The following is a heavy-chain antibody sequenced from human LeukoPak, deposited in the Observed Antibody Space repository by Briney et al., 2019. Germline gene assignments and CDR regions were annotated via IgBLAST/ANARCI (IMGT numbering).Heavy chain of an antibody. CDR1: GFTFSSYA. CDR3: AKDGGLWVSAHWGDS. V-gene: IGHV3-23*01. CDR2: ITTSDGNT. D-gene: IGHD7-27*01. J-gene: IGHJ4*02. Sequence: GGSLRLSCAASGFTFSSYAMSWFRRAPGRGLGWVWPITTSDGNTYYADSVKGRFTVSRDNSKNTLFLQMNSLRAEDTAVYYCAKDGGLWVSAHWGDSWGRGTLVTVSS.